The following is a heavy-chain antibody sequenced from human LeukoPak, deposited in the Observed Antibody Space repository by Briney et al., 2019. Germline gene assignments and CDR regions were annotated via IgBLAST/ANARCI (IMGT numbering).Heavy chain of an antibody. J-gene: IGHJ4*02. Sequence: PSETLSLTCAVYGGSFSGYYWSWIRQPPGKGLEWIGSIYYSGSTYYNPSLKSRVTISVDTSKNQFSLKLNSVTATDTAVYYCARHYGPWGQGTLVTVSS. D-gene: IGHD3-16*01. CDR3: ARHYGP. CDR2: IYYSGST. CDR1: GGSFSGYY. V-gene: IGHV4-34*01.